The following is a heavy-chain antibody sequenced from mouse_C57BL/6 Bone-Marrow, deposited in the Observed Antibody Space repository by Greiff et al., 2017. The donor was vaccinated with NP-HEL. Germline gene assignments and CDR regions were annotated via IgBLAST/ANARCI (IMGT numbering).Heavy chain of an antibody. CDR1: GFSLTSYG. CDR3: ARPYYYDSSYRHWYFDV. V-gene: IGHV2-2*01. J-gene: IGHJ1*03. CDR2: IWSGGST. Sequence: QVQLQQSGPGLVQPSQSLSITCTVSGFSLTSYGVHWVRQSPGKGLEWLGVIWSGGSTDYNAAFISSLSISKDNSKSQVFFKMNSLQADDTAIYYCARPYYYDSSYRHWYFDVWGTGTTVTVSS. D-gene: IGHD1-1*01.